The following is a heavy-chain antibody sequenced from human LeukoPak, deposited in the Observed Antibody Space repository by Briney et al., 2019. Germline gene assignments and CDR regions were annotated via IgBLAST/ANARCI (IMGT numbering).Heavy chain of an antibody. CDR1: GFTFSSYG. CDR2: ISYDGSNK. Sequence: GGSLRLSCAASGFTFSSYGMHWVRQAPGKGLEWVAVISYDGSNKYYADSVKGRFTISRDNSKNTLYLQMNSLRAEDTAVYYCVAYYYDSSGYYPVWWGQGTLVTVSS. CDR3: VAYYYDSSGYYPVW. J-gene: IGHJ4*02. V-gene: IGHV3-30*03. D-gene: IGHD3-22*01.